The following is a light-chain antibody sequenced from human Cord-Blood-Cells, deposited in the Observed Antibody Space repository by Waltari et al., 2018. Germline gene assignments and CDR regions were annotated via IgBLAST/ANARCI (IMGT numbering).Light chain of an antibody. CDR2: WAS. CDR1: QSVLYSSNNKNY. CDR3: QQYYSTPWT. V-gene: IGKV4-1*01. J-gene: IGKJ1*01. Sequence: DIVMTLSPDSLAVSLGERATINCKSSQSVLYSSNNKNYLAWYQQKPGQPPKLIIYWASTRESGVPDRFSGSEAGTDFTLTISSLQAEDVAVYYCQQYYSTPWTFGQGTKVEIK.